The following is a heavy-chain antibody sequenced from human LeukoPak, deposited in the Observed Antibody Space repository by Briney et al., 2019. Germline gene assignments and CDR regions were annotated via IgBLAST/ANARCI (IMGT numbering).Heavy chain of an antibody. CDR3: ARKYSSSWYSTWFDP. CDR1: GYHFSSYR. V-gene: IGHV1-18*01. J-gene: IGHJ5*02. D-gene: IGHD6-13*01. CDR2: ISPYNGDT. Sequence: ASVKVSCKASGYHFSSYRVNWLRQAPGQGPEWMGWISPYNGDTNYAQNLQDRATMTTDTSTSTVYMELRSLKSDDSAVYYCARKYSSSWYSTWFDPWGQGTLVTVSS.